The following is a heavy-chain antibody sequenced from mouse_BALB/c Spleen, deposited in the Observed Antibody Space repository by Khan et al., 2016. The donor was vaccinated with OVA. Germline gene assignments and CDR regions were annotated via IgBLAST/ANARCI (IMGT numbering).Heavy chain of an antibody. Sequence: QIQLVQSGPELKKPGETVKISCKASGYTSTNYGMNWVKQAPGKSLKWMGLINTYTGEPTYADDFKGRFAFSSETSASTAYLQINNLKNEDTATYFCARPPYFSYVMVYWGQGTSVTVSS. CDR3: ARPPYFSYVMVY. D-gene: IGHD2-10*01. V-gene: IGHV9-3-1*01. CDR2: INTYTGEP. CDR1: GYTSTNYG. J-gene: IGHJ4*01.